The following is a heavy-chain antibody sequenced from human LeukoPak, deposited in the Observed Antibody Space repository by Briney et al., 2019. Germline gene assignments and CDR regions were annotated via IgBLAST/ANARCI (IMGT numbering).Heavy chain of an antibody. CDR2: IRYDGSNK. J-gene: IGHJ4*02. D-gene: IGHD6-13*01. CDR3: AKDISGSWSIDY. CDR1: GFTFTSYG. V-gene: IGHV3-30*02. Sequence: PGGSLRLSCAASGFTFTSYGIHWVRQAPGKGLEWVAFIRYDGSNKYYADSVKGRFTISTDNSKNTLYMQMNSLRAEDTAVYYCAKDISGSWSIDYWGQGTLVTVSS.